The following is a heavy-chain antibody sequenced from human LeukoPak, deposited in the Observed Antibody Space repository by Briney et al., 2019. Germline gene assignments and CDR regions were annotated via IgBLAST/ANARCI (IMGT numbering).Heavy chain of an antibody. CDR1: GFTFSIYA. CDR2: ITSRGEST. V-gene: IGHV3-23*01. Sequence: GGSLRLSCAASGFTFSIYAMSWVRQAPGKGLQWVSSITSRGESTWYVDSGKGRFTITRDNSENTLYLQMHSLSAEDTAVYYCARDRPNYYGSDGHYYRRDGDYWGRGTLVSVSS. CDR3: ARDRPNYYGSDGHYYRRDGDY. J-gene: IGHJ4*02. D-gene: IGHD3-22*01.